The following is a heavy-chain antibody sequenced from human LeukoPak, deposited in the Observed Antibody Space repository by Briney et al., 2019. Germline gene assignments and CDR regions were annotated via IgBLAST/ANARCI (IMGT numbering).Heavy chain of an antibody. J-gene: IGHJ3*01. V-gene: IGHV3-30*02. D-gene: IGHD3-3*01. CDR3: AKDIGRRIFGVAYDAFHV. CDR1: GFTFSDYD. CDR2: MRNDGSQI. Sequence: PGGSLRLPCVASGFTFSDYDMHWVRQDPGKGLEGVASMRNDGSQIYYADSVKGRFTISRDNSKNTLYLQMNSLRVEDTAIYYCAKDIGRRIFGVAYDAFHVWGQGTMVTVSS.